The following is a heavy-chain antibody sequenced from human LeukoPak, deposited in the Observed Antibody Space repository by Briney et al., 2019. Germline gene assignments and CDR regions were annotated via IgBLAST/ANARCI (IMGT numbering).Heavy chain of an antibody. V-gene: IGHV3-21*01. D-gene: IGHD3-22*01. Sequence: PGGSLRLSCAASGFTFSSYSMNWVRQAPGKGLEWVSSISSSSSYIYYADSVKGRSTISRDNAKNSLYLQMNSLRAEDTAVYYCARVPTYYYDSSGYPVGYFDYWGQGTLVTVSS. J-gene: IGHJ4*02. CDR3: ARVPTYYYDSSGYPVGYFDY. CDR1: GFTFSSYS. CDR2: ISSSSSYI.